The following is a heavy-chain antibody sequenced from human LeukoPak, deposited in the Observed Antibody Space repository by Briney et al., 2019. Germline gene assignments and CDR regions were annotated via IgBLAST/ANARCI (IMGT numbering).Heavy chain of an antibody. V-gene: IGHV4-39*07. D-gene: IGHD6-13*01. J-gene: IGHJ4*02. Sequence: SETLSLTCTVSGGSISSSSYYWGWIRQPPGKGLEWIGSIYYSGSTYYNPSLKSRVTISVDTSKNQFSLKLSSVTAADTAVYYCARDLYSSSWYFDYWGQGTLATVSS. CDR1: GGSISSSSYY. CDR2: IYYSGST. CDR3: ARDLYSSSWYFDY.